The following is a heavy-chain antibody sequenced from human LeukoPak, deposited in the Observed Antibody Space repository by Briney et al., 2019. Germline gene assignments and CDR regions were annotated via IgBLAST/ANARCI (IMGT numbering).Heavy chain of an antibody. CDR1: GGSISSGG. D-gene: IGHD6-19*01. J-gene: IGHJ4*02. V-gene: IGHV3-23*01. CDR3: AKLAVADGGDSY. CDR2: ISVSGGST. Sequence: PSETLSLTCTVSGGSISSGGFYWNWVRQAPGKGLEWVSSISVSGGSTYYADSVKGRFTISRDNSKNTLYLQMNSLRAEDTAVYYCAKLAVADGGDSYWGQGTLVTVSS.